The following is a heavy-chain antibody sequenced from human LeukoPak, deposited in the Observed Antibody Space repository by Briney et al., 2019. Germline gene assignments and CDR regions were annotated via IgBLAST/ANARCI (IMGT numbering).Heavy chain of an antibody. Sequence: ASVKVSCKASGYTFTSYDINWVRQATGQGLEWMGWMNPNSGNTGYAQKFQGRVTMTRNTSISTAYMELSSLRPEDTAVYCCARAGGYCGRISCPYYFDYWGQGSLVAVSS. CDR3: ARAGGYCGRISCPYYFDY. CDR2: MNPNSGNT. D-gene: IGHD2-15*01. CDR1: GYTFTSYD. J-gene: IGHJ4*02. V-gene: IGHV1-8*01.